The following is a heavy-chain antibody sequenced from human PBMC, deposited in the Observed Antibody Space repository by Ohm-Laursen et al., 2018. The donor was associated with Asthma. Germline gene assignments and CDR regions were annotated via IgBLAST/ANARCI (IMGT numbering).Heavy chain of an antibody. D-gene: IGHD1-20*01. CDR1: GYTFIGNY. J-gene: IGHJ4*02. CDR3: ARDGGNWNYFDY. V-gene: IGHV1-2*06. CDR2: INPNSDGT. Sequence: SVKVSCKTSGYTFIGNYIHWVRQAPGQGLEWMGRINPNSDGTNYAQKFQGRITMTRDTSITTTYMELTRLTSDDTAVYYCARDGGNWNYFDYWGQGTLVTVSS.